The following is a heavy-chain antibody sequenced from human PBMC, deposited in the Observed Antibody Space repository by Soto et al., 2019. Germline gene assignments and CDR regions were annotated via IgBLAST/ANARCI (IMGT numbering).Heavy chain of an antibody. J-gene: IGHJ4*02. V-gene: IGHV5-51*01. D-gene: IGHD2-15*01. CDR1: GYSFSNYW. CDR3: ASSVVVPSTMNYFDY. Sequence: PGESLKISCNGSGYSFSNYWIAWVGQMPGKGLEWMGIIFPADSDTKYSPSFQGQVTISADKSISTAYLQWSSLKASDTAMYYCASSVVVPSTMNYFDYWGQGSLVTVSS. CDR2: IFPADSDT.